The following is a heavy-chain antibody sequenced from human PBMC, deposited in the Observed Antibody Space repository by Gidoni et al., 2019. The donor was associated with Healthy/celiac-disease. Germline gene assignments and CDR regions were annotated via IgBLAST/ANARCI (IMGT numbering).Heavy chain of an antibody. J-gene: IGHJ4*02. CDR1: GFPSSSYG. V-gene: IGHV3-33*01. D-gene: IGHD2-21*02. Sequence: QVQLVESGGGVVQPGRSLRLSCAASGFPSSSYGMHWVRQAPGKGLEWVAVIWYDGSNKYYADSVKGRFTISRDNSKNTLYLQMNSLRAEDTAVYYCARDHCGGDCYHLDYWGQGTLVTVSS. CDR3: ARDHCGGDCYHLDY. CDR2: IWYDGSNK.